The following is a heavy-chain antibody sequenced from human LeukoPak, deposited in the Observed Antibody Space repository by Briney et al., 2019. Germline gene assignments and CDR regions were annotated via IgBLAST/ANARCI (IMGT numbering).Heavy chain of an antibody. V-gene: IGHV4-4*07. CDR1: GGSISGYY. CDR2: IYSSEIT. D-gene: IGHD2-15*01. J-gene: IGHJ3*01. CDR3: ARERYCSGGSCYRCFDF. Sequence: KPSETVSLTCTVSGGSISGYYWGWIRQPAGKGLEWIGRIYSSEITNYNPSLKSRVTMSLDTSKNQFSLKLTSVTAADTAVYYCARERYCSGGSCYRCFDFWGQGTMVTVSS.